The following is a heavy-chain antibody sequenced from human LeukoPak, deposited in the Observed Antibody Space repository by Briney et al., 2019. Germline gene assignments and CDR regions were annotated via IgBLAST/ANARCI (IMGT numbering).Heavy chain of an antibody. Sequence: SVKVSCKASGGTFSSYAISWVRQAPGQGLEWMGGIIPIFGTANYAQKFQGRATITADESTSTAYMELSSLRSEDTAVYYCARETDEVGDFDYWGQGTLVTVSS. CDR3: ARETDEVGDFDY. CDR2: IIPIFGTA. J-gene: IGHJ4*02. CDR1: GGTFSSYA. D-gene: IGHD2-15*01. V-gene: IGHV1-69*13.